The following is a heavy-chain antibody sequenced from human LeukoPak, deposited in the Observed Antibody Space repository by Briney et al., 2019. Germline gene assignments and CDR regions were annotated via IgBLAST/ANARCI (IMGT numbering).Heavy chain of an antibody. CDR1: GFSFSTYP. J-gene: IGHJ4*02. V-gene: IGHV3-30-3*01. CDR2: ISYDGTNK. Sequence: HPGRSLRLSCAASGFSFSTYPMHWVRQAPGKGLEWGTFISYDGTNKYYADSVKGRFTISRDNSKNTLYLQMNSVRAEDTAVYYCVREDSRYAFFDYWGQGTLVTVSS. CDR3: VREDSRYAFFDY. D-gene: IGHD6-13*01.